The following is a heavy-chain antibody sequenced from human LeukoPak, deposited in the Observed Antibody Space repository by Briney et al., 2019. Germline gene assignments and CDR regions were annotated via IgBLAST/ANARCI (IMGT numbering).Heavy chain of an antibody. D-gene: IGHD2/OR15-2a*01. CDR2: INPSGGST. V-gene: IGHV1-46*01. J-gene: IGHJ6*02. Sequence: ASVKVSCKASGYTFTSYYMHWVRQAPGQGLEWMGIINPSGGSTSYAQKFQGRVTITRDTSASTAYMELSSLRSEDTAVYYCAREPIGDYYYYGMDVWGQGTTVTVSS. CDR3: AREPIGDYYYYGMDV. CDR1: GYTFTSYY.